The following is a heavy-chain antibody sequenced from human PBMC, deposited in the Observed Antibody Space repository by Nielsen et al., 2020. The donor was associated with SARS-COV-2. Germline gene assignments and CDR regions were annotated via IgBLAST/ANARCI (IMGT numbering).Heavy chain of an antibody. D-gene: IGHD6-13*01. J-gene: IGHJ5*01. CDR2: INLSENT. Sequence: ESLKISCAASGFTFSDYYMSWIRQAPGKGLEWIGEINLSENTDYNPSFKSRVIISVDTSKNQFSLNLTSVTAADTAVYYCARGRGSSWFNWFDSWGQGTLVTVSS. V-gene: IGHV4-34*01. CDR1: GFTFSDYY. CDR3: ARGRGSSWFNWFDS.